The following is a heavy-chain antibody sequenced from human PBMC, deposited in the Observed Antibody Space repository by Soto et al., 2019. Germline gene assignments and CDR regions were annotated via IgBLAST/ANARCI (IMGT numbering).Heavy chain of an antibody. CDR3: ARMETFGSLNWFDP. CDR2: MNPGSGDT. J-gene: IGHJ5*02. Sequence: ASVNVSCKASGYSFTNNDVSWVRQATGQGLEWMGWMNPGSGDTGYAQKFQGRVTMTRDIPIATAYMELSSLRSDDTAIYYCARMETFGSLNWFDPWGQGTLVTVSS. CDR1: GYSFTNND. D-gene: IGHD3-16*01. V-gene: IGHV1-8*01.